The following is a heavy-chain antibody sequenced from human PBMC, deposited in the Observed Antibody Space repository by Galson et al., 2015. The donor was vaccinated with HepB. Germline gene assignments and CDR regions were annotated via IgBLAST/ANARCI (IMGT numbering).Heavy chain of an antibody. D-gene: IGHD2-2*01. V-gene: IGHV1-18*01. CDR1: GYTFTSYG. Sequence: SVKVSCKASGYTFTSYGISWVRQAPGQGLEWMGWISAYNGNTNYAQKLQGRVTMTTDTSTSTAYMELRSLRSDDTAVYYCARDRNQLLSPTGANWFDPWGQGTLVTVSS. CDR3: ARDRNQLLSPTGANWFDP. CDR2: ISAYNGNT. J-gene: IGHJ5*02.